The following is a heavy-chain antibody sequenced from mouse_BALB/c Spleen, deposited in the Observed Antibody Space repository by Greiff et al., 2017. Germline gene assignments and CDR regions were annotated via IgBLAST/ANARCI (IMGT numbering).Heavy chain of an antibody. V-gene: IGHV5-12-2*01. Sequence: EVMLVESGGGLVQPGGSLKLSCAASGFTFSSYTMSWVRQTPEKRLEWVAYISNGGGSTYYPDTVKGRFTISRDNAKNTLYLQMSSLKSEDTAMYYCARLLWDWYFDVWGAGTTVNVSS. CDR1: GFTFSSYT. J-gene: IGHJ1*01. CDR2: ISNGGGST. CDR3: ARLLWDWYFDV. D-gene: IGHD6-1*01.